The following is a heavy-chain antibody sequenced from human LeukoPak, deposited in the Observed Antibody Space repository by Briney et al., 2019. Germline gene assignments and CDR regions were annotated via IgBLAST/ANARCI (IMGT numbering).Heavy chain of an antibody. J-gene: IGHJ6*03. V-gene: IGHV4-59*01. CDR1: GGSISSYY. D-gene: IGHD5-24*01. CDR2: VFYSGST. CDR3: ARGMDYYVDV. Sequence: PSETLSLTCSVSGGSISSYYWSWIRQPPGKGLEWIGCVFYSGSTSYNPSLKSRVTISVDTSKNQFSLKLSSVTTADTAVYYCARGMDYYVDVWGKGTTVTVSS.